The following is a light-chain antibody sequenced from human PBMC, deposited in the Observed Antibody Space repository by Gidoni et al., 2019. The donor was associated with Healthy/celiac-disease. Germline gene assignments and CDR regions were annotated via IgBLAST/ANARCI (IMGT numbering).Light chain of an antibody. Sequence: EIVLTQSPATLSVSTGERATLSCRASQSVSSYLAWYQQKPGQAPRLLIYDASNRATGIPARFSGSGSGTDFTLTISSLEPEDFAVYYCQQRAGNTFXQXTKLEIK. J-gene: IGKJ2*01. V-gene: IGKV3-11*01. CDR2: DAS. CDR3: QQRAGNT. CDR1: QSVSSY.